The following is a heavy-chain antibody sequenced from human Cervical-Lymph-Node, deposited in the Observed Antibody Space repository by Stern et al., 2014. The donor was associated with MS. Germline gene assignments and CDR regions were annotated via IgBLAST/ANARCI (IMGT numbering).Heavy chain of an antibody. Sequence: QVQLVQSGAEVKKPGASVKVSCKASGYTFTSYGISWVRQAPGQGLEWMTWISAYNGNTNYAPKFQGKVTMTTDTSPRPAYMHLRSLRSDDTAVYYCARWAYSSPAGFDYWGQGTLVTVSS. CDR3: ARWAYSSPAGFDY. D-gene: IGHD6-19*01. V-gene: IGHV1-18*01. J-gene: IGHJ4*02. CDR2: ISAYNGNT. CDR1: GYTFTSYG.